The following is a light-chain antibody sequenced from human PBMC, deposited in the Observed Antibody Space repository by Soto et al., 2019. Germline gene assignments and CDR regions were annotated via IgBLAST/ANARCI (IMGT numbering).Light chain of an antibody. CDR2: DTS. CDR1: QSVTSNY. CDR3: LQSYSTPLS. V-gene: IGKV3D-20*02. Sequence: EIVLTQSPGTLSLSPGERATLSCRASQSVTSNYLAWYQQKPGQAPGLLIYDTSTRASGVPDRFSGSGSGTEFTLTISRLEPEDFATYYCLQSYSTPLSFGGGTKVDIK. J-gene: IGKJ4*01.